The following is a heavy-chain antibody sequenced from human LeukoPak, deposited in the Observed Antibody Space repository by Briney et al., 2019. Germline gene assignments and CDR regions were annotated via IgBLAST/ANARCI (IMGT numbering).Heavy chain of an antibody. Sequence: GGSLRLSCAASGFIFDDYGMSWVRQAPGKGLEWVSGINWNGDSTGYADSVKGRFTISRDNAKNSLYLQMNSLRAEDTALYHCARGGYCSSTSCYSSHYYGMDVWGQGTTVTVSS. V-gene: IGHV3-20*01. J-gene: IGHJ6*02. D-gene: IGHD2-2*01. CDR3: ARGGYCSSTSCYSSHYYGMDV. CDR1: GFIFDDYG. CDR2: INWNGDST.